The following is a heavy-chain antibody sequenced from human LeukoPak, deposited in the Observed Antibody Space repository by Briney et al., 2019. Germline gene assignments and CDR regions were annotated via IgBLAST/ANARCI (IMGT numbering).Heavy chain of an antibody. J-gene: IGHJ4*02. CDR3: ARGIVVVPAAMMGNYYFDY. D-gene: IGHD2-2*01. CDR2: ISSSSSYI. V-gene: IGHV3-21*01. Sequence: GGSLRLSCSASGFTFSDYWMTWVRQAPGKGLEWVSSISSSSSYIYYADSVKGRFTISRDNAKNSLYLQMNSLRAEDTAVYYCARGIVVVPAAMMGNYYFDYWGQGTLVTVSS. CDR1: GFTFSDYW.